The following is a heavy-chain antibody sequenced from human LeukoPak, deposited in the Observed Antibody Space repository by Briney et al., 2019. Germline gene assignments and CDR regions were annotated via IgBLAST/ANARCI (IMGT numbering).Heavy chain of an antibody. J-gene: IGHJ4*02. CDR2: IYYSGST. V-gene: IGHV4-39*07. Sequence: SETLSLTCTVSGGSISSSSYYWGWIRQPPGKGLEWIGSIYYSGSTYYNPSLKSRVTMSVDTSKNQFSLKLSSVTAVDTAVYYCARKASSGWYYFDYWGQGTLVTVSS. D-gene: IGHD6-19*01. CDR3: ARKASSGWYYFDY. CDR1: GGSISSSSYY.